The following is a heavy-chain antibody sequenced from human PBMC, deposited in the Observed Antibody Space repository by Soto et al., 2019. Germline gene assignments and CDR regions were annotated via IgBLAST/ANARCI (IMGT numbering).Heavy chain of an antibody. V-gene: IGHV1-3*01. J-gene: IGHJ4*02. CDR2: INAGNGNT. D-gene: IGHD2-21*02. Sequence: QVQLVQSGAEAKKPGASVKVSCKAPGYTFTGYAMHSVRQAPGQRLEWMGWINAGNGNTKYSQKFKGRVTITRDTASSTAYMELSSLRSEDTAVYCCARAVALPSAVDYMGEGSLVTVSA. CDR1: GYTFTGYA. CDR3: ARAVALPSAVDY.